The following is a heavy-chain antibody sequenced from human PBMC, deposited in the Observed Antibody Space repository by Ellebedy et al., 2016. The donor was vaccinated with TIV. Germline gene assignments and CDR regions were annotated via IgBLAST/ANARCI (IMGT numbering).Heavy chain of an antibody. V-gene: IGHV4-59*08. D-gene: IGHD6-19*01. CDR1: GGSISSYY. Sequence: SETLSLTCTVSGGSISSYYWSWIRQPPGKGLEWIGYIYYSGSTNYNPSLKSRVTISVDTSKNQFSLQLTSVTAADTAIYYCARPVLRGSGWYFFDYWGQGTLVTVSS. CDR3: ARPVLRGSGWYFFDY. CDR2: IYYSGST. J-gene: IGHJ4*02.